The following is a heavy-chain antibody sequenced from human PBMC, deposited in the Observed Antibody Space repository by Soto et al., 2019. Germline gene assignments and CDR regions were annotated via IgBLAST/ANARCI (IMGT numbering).Heavy chain of an antibody. Sequence: QVQLQESGPGLVKPSGTLSLTCAVSGGSISTSNWWSWVRQPPGKGLEWIGEVYRTGSTNYNPSLESRLTISVDKSKNQFSLKLTSVTAADTAVYYCAGAHATIAAAAIFDCWGQGTLVTVSS. J-gene: IGHJ4*02. CDR3: AGAHATIAAAAIFDC. D-gene: IGHD6-13*01. V-gene: IGHV4-4*02. CDR1: GGSISTSNW. CDR2: VYRTGST.